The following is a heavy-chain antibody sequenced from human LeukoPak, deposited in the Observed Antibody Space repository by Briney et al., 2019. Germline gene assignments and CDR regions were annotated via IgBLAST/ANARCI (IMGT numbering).Heavy chain of an antibody. CDR3: AREGVGVWSGYYSNWFDP. J-gene: IGHJ5*02. D-gene: IGHD3-3*01. CDR2: IIPIFGTA. Sequence: SVKVSCKASGGTFSSYAISWVRQAPGQGLERMGGIIPIFGTANYAQKFQGRVTITADESTSTAYMELSSLRSEDTAVYYCAREGVGVWSGYYSNWFDPWGQGTLVTVSS. V-gene: IGHV1-69*13. CDR1: GGTFSSYA.